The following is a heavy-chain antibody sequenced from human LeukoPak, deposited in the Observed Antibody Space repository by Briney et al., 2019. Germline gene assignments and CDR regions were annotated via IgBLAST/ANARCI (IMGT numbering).Heavy chain of an antibody. V-gene: IGHV4-59*01. J-gene: IGHJ5*02. CDR1: GGSISSYY. CDR3: ARVPYGSGENWFDL. D-gene: IGHD3-10*01. CDR2: IYYSGST. Sequence: SETLSLTCTVSGGSISSYYWSWIRQPPGKGLEWIGYIYYSGSTNYNPSLKSRVTISVDTSKNQFSLKLSSVTAADTAVYYCARVPYGSGENWFDLWGQGALVTVSS.